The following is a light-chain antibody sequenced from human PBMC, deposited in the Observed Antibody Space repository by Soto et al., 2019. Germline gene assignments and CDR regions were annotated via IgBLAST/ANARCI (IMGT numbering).Light chain of an antibody. CDR1: SSDVGGYNY. V-gene: IGLV2-14*01. CDR2: DVS. CDR3: SSYTSSSTPRDV. Sequence: QSVLTQPASVSGSPGQSITISCTGTSSDVGGYNYVSWYQQHSGKAPKLMIYDVSNRPSGVSNRFSGSKSGNTASLTISGLQAEDEADYYCSSYTSSSTPRDVFGTGTKVTVL. J-gene: IGLJ1*01.